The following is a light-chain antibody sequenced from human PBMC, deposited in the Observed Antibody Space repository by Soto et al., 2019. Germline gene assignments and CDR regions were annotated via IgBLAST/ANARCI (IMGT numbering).Light chain of an antibody. V-gene: IGKV3-20*01. CDR1: QGIGDT. CDR3: QQYGSSPST. CDR2: DTS. J-gene: IGKJ5*01. Sequence: ENVMTQSPATLSVPPDKGVTLSCRASQGIGDTLAWYQHKPGQTPRLLIYDTSSRATGIPDRFSGSGSGTDFTLTISRLEPEDFAVYYCQQYGSSPSTFGQGTRREIK.